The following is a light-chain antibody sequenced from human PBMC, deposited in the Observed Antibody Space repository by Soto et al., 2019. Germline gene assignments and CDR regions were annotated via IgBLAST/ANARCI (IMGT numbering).Light chain of an antibody. CDR2: AAS. CDR3: QKYNSALGT. Sequence: DIQMTQSPSSLSASVGDRVTITCGASQGISNYLAWYQQKPGKVPKLLIYAASTLQSGVPSRFSGSGSGTDFTLTISSLQPEDVATYYCQKYNSALGTFGQGTKVDI. V-gene: IGKV1-27*01. J-gene: IGKJ1*01. CDR1: QGISNY.